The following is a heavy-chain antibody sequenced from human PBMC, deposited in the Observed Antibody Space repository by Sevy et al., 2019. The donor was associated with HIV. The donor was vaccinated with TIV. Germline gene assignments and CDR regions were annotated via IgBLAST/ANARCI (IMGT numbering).Heavy chain of an antibody. V-gene: IGHV1-18*01. CDR1: GYTFTSYG. D-gene: IGHD6-19*01. CDR3: ARDEQRSGWYPPYYYFYYYGMDV. CDR2: ISAYNGNT. J-gene: IGHJ6*02. Sequence: ASVKVSCKASGYTFTSYGISWVRQAPGQGLEWMGWISAYNGNTNYAQKLQGRVTMTTDTSTSTAYMGRRSLRSDDTAVYYCARDEQRSGWYPPYYYFYYYGMDVWGQGTTVTVSS.